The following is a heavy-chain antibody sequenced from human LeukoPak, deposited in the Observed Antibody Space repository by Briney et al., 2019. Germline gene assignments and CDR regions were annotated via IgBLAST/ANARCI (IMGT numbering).Heavy chain of an antibody. J-gene: IGHJ4*02. CDR2: IIPILGIA. V-gene: IGHV1-69*04. CDR3: ARRKGYYDSTPGDY. D-gene: IGHD3-22*01. CDR1: GGTFSSYA. Sequence: GSSVKVSCKASGGTFSSYAISWVRQAPGQGLEWMGRIIPILGIANYAQKFQGGVTITADKSTSTAYMELRSLRSDDTAVYYCARRKGYYDSTPGDYWGQGTLVTVSS.